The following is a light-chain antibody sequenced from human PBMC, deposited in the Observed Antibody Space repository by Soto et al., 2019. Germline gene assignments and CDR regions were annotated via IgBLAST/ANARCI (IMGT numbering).Light chain of an antibody. CDR3: QQYGSSPLFT. Sequence: EIVLTQSPGTLSLSPGERATLSCRASQSVSSSYLTWYQTKPGQAPRLLIYGASSRATGIPDRFSGSGSGTDFTLTISRLEPEDFAVYYCQQYGSSPLFTFGPGTKVDIK. V-gene: IGKV3-20*01. CDR1: QSVSSSY. J-gene: IGKJ3*01. CDR2: GAS.